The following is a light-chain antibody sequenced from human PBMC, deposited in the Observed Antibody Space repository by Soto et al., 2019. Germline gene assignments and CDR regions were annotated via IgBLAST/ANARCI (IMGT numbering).Light chain of an antibody. Sequence: EIVLTQSPATLSLSPGERATLSCRASQSVSSYLAWYQQKPGQAPRLLIYDASNRATGIPARFSGSGSGTDFTLTISSLEPEDFAVYYCQQRSNWPPGTPTFGPGTKVDIK. CDR1: QSVSSY. CDR3: QQRSNWPPGTPT. V-gene: IGKV3-11*01. CDR2: DAS. J-gene: IGKJ3*01.